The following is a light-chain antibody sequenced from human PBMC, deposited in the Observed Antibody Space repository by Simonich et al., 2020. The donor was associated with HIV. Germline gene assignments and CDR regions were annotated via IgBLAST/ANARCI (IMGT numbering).Light chain of an antibody. CDR2: AAS. V-gene: IGKV1-39*01. Sequence: DIQMTQSPSSLSASVGDRVTITCRASQSISRYLNWYQQKPGKAPKLLIYAASSLQSGVPSRFSGSGSGTDFTLTISRLEPEDFAVYYCQQYVSSPVTFGPGTTVDIK. J-gene: IGKJ3*01. CDR3: QQYVSSPVT. CDR1: QSISRY.